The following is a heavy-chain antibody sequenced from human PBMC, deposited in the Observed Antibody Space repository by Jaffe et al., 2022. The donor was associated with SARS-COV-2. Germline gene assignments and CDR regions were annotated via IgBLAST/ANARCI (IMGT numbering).Heavy chain of an antibody. D-gene: IGHD2-8*01. V-gene: IGHV3-64D*09. CDR1: GFTFSDYA. CDR2: ISSNGGST. J-gene: IGHJ6*02. CDR3: VKTKYCSNGVCRKDYYHYGMDV. Sequence: EVQLVESGGGLVQPGGSLRLSCSASGFTFSDYAMDWVRQAPGKGLEYVSAISSNGGSTYYADSVKGRFTISRDNSKNTLYLQMSSLRAEDTAVYYCVKTKYCSNGVCRKDYYHYGMDVWGQGTTVTVSS.